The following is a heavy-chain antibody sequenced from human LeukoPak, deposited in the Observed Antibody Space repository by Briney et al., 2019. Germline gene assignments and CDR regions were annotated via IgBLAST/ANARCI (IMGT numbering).Heavy chain of an antibody. Sequence: SVKVSCKASGGTFSSYAISWVRQAPGQWLEWMGGIIPIFGTANYAQKFQGRVTITTDESTSTAYMELSSLRSEDTAVYYCANSDSSGPYDYWGQGTLVTVSS. CDR2: IIPIFGTA. CDR1: GGTFSSYA. J-gene: IGHJ4*02. CDR3: ANSDSSGPYDY. D-gene: IGHD3-22*01. V-gene: IGHV1-69*05.